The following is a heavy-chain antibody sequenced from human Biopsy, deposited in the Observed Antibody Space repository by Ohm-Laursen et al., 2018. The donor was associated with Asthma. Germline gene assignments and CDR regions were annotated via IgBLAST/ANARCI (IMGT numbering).Heavy chain of an antibody. V-gene: IGHV4-59*01. CDR1: GVSIRSYY. Sequence: TLSLTCTVSGVSIRSYYWTWIRQPPGKGLEWIGNIHYSGSTYSNPSLKSRVTISVDTSKKQISLRLSSVTAADTAVYYCAREVGTTYVDDVIRYFDLWGRGTLVTVSS. CDR3: AREVGTTYVDDVIRYFDL. J-gene: IGHJ2*01. CDR2: IHYSGST. D-gene: IGHD4-11*01.